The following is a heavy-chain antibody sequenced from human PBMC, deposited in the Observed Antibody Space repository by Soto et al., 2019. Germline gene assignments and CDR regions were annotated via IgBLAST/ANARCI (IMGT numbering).Heavy chain of an antibody. CDR3: AKALRFTFTTGYYMDV. CDR2: ISGSGST. Sequence: EVQLLESGGGLVQPGGSLRLSCAASGFTVSSYAMSWVRQAPGKGLEWVSVISGSGSTYSADSVKGRFTISRDSSKNTVYLQMNRLRAEDTAVYYCAKALRFTFTTGYYMDVWGRGTTVTVSS. CDR1: GFTVSSYA. J-gene: IGHJ6*03. V-gene: IGHV3-23*01. D-gene: IGHD3-16*01.